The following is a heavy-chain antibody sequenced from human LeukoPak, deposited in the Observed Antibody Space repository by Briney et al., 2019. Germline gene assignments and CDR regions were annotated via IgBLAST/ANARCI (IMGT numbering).Heavy chain of an antibody. CDR1: GFTFSSYG. V-gene: IGHV3-30*03. CDR2: ISYDGSNK. Sequence: PGGSLRLSCAASGFTFSSYGMHRVRQAPGKGLEWVAVISYDGSNKYYADSVKGRFTISRDNSKNTLYLQMNSLRAEDTAVYYCAREDIVATIGVLTSYYGMDVWGQGTTVTVSS. D-gene: IGHD5-12*01. J-gene: IGHJ6*02. CDR3: AREDIVATIGVLTSYYGMDV.